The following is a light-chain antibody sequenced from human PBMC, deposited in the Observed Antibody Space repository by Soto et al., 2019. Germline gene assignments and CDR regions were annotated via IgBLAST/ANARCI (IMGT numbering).Light chain of an antibody. CDR1: SSDVGGYND. CDR3: SSYAGSNSVV. J-gene: IGLJ2*01. Sequence: QSALTQPPSASGSPGQSVTISCTGTSSDVGGYNDVSWYQQHPGKAPKLMIYEVSKRPSGVPDRFSGSKSGNTASLTVAGLQADDAADYYCSSYAGSNSVVFGGGTKLTVL. CDR2: EVS. V-gene: IGLV2-8*01.